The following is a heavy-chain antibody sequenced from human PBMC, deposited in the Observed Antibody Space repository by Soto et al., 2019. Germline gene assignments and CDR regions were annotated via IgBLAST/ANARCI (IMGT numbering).Heavy chain of an antibody. V-gene: IGHV3-15*07. CDR1: GFTFSNAW. J-gene: IGHJ6*02. CDR2: IKSKTDGGTT. CDR3: TTDTFALFGFFWNYGGYYYGMDV. Sequence: GGSLRLSCAASGFTFSNAWMNWVRQAPGKGLEWVGRIKSKTDGGTTDYAAPVKGRFTISRDDSKNTLYLQMNSLKTEDTAVYYCTTDTFALFGFFWNYGGYYYGMDVWGQGTTVTVSS. D-gene: IGHD1-7*01.